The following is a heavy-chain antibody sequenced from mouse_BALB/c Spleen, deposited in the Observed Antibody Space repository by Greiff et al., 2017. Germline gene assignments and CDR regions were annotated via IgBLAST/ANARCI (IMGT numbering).Heavy chain of an antibody. V-gene: IGHV3-2*02. CDR1: GYSITSDYA. Sequence: VQLQQSGPGLVKPSQSLSLTCTVTGYSITSDYAWNWIRQFPGNKLEWMGYISYSGSTSYNPSLKSRISITRDTSKNQFFLQLNSVTTEDTATYYCARYRYDAWSAYWGQGTLVTVSA. J-gene: IGHJ3*01. CDR2: ISYSGST. D-gene: IGHD2-14*01. CDR3: ARYRYDAWSAY.